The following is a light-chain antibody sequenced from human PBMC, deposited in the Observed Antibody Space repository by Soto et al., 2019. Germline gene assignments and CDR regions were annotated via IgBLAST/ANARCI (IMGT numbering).Light chain of an antibody. CDR2: GNT. V-gene: IGLV1-40*01. Sequence: QSVLTQPPSVSGAPGQRVTISCTGSSSNIGAGYDVHWYQQLPGTAPKLLIYGNTNRPSGVPDRFSGSKSGTSASLAITGLQADDEADYYCQSYDSGLRGSVVFGGGTKVTVL. CDR1: SSNIGAGYD. J-gene: IGLJ2*01. CDR3: QSYDSGLRGSVV.